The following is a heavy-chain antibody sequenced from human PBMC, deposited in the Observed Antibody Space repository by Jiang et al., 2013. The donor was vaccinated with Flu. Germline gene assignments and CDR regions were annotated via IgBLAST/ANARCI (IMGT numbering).Heavy chain of an antibody. D-gene: IGHD1-26*01. CDR3: ARISRGTVALNYYYYGIDV. Sequence: PTQTLTLTCTFSGFSLTTSGMCVSWIRQPPGKALEWLARIDWNDDEYYSTSLKTRLTISKDTSKNQVVLTMTNMDPVDTAIYYCARISRGTVALNYYYYGIDVWGQGTTVTVSS. J-gene: IGHJ6*02. V-gene: IGHV2-70*11. CDR1: GFSLTTSGMC. CDR2: IDWNDDE.